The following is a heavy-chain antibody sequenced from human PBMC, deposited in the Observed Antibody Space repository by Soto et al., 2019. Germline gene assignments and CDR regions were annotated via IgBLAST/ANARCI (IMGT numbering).Heavy chain of an antibody. V-gene: IGHV4-34*01. J-gene: IGHJ6*02. CDR1: GDSLRGQS. Sequence: QVQLQQWGAGLLKASETLSLTCAVVGDSLRGQSWNWIRQSPGKGLEWIGELDQSGGTNYNPSLKGRAKISDATSKNQFSVTLTSVTAAYTAVYYCAREDSYGWSGGSLDVWAQGTTVPVSS. CDR2: LDQSGGT. CDR3: AREDSYGWSGGSLDV. D-gene: IGHD6-19*01.